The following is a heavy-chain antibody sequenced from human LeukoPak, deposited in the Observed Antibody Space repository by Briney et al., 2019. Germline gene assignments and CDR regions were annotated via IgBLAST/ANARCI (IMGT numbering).Heavy chain of an antibody. Sequence: PGGSLRLSYAASGFTFDDYAMHWVRQPPGKSLEWVSLISGDGGSTYYADSVKGRFTVSRDNSKNSLYLQMNSLRTEDTALYYCAKDISRNFVVVPAADYWGQGTLVTVSS. CDR1: GFTFDDYA. J-gene: IGHJ4*02. CDR2: ISGDGGST. CDR3: AKDISRNFVVVPAADY. V-gene: IGHV3-43*02. D-gene: IGHD2-2*01.